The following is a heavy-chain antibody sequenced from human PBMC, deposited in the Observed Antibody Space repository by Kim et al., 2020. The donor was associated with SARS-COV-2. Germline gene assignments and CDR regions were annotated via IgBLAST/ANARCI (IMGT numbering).Heavy chain of an antibody. J-gene: IGHJ5*02. CDR3: AREGMQYGSGTKNWFDP. D-gene: IGHD3-10*01. CDR1: GGSISSSSYY. V-gene: IGHV4-39*07. CDR2: IYYRGTT. Sequence: SETLSLTCSVSGGSISSSSYYWAWIRQPPGKGLEWIASIYYRGTTYYNPSLKSRVSISVDTSKNQFSLKLSSVTAADTAIYYCAREGMQYGSGTKNWFDPWGQGTLVTVSS.